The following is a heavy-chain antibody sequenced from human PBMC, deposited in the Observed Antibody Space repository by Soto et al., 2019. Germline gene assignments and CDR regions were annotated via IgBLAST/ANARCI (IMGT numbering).Heavy chain of an antibody. CDR3: AREHPTIASAGSEDY. V-gene: IGHV1-18*01. CDR1: GYTFTSYG. CDR2: ISAYNGNT. J-gene: IGHJ4*02. D-gene: IGHD6-13*01. Sequence: QVQVVQSGAEVKKPGASVKVSCKASGYTFTSYGISWVRQAPGRGLEWMGWISAYNGNTNYAQKLQGRVTMTTDTSTSTAYMELRSLRSADTAVCYCAREHPTIASAGSEDYWGQGTLVTVSS.